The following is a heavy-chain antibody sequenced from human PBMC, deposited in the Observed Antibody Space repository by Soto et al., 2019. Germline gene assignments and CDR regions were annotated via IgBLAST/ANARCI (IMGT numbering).Heavy chain of an antibody. V-gene: IGHV3-30-3*01. CDR2: ISYDGSNK. J-gene: IGHJ6*02. D-gene: IGHD7-27*01. Sequence: PGGSLRLSCAASGFTFSSYEMNWVRQAPGKGLEWVAVISYDGSNKYYADSVKGRFTISRDNSKNTLYLQMNSLRAEDTAVYYCARPSLGYYYYYGMDVWGQGTTVTVSS. CDR1: GFTFSSYE. CDR3: ARPSLGYYYYYGMDV.